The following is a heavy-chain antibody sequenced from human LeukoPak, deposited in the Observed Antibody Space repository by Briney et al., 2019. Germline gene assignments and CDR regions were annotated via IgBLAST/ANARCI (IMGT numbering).Heavy chain of an antibody. CDR1: GFSISRYW. D-gene: IGHD1-1*01. Sequence: GGFLRLSCAASGFSISRYWMAWVSQAPGKGLQWVANIKQDGSEEYYLDSVRGRFTVSRDNAKNSVDLQMNSLRVEDTAVYFCSNGIYDNSYWGLGTLVTVSS. CDR2: IKQDGSEE. CDR3: SNGIYDNSY. J-gene: IGHJ4*02. V-gene: IGHV3-7*01.